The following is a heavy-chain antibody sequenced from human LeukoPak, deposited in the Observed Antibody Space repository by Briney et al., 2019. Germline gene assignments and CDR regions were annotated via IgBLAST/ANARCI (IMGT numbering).Heavy chain of an antibody. Sequence: GGSLRLSCAASGFTFSSYSMNWVRQAPGQGLEWVSYISSSSGSIYYADSVKGRFTISRDNAKNSLYLQMNSLRDEDTAVYYCARDHDYIWGSYRIPLDYWGRGTLVTVSS. CDR1: GFTFSSYS. J-gene: IGHJ4*02. V-gene: IGHV3-48*02. CDR2: ISSSSGSI. CDR3: ARDHDYIWGSYRIPLDY. D-gene: IGHD3-16*02.